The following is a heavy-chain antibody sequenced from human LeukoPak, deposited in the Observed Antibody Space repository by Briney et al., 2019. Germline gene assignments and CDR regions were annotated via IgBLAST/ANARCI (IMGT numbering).Heavy chain of an antibody. V-gene: IGHV1-18*01. CDR3: ARQLNPSYYDFWSGYRWFDP. CDR2: ISAYNGNT. CDR1: GYTFTSYG. J-gene: IGHJ5*02. D-gene: IGHD3-3*01. Sequence: ASVKVSCKASGYTFTSYGISWVRQAPGQGLAWMGWISAYNGNTNYAQKLQGRVTMTTDTSTSTAYMELRSLRSDDTAVYYCARQLNPSYYDFWSGYRWFDPWGQGTLVTVSS.